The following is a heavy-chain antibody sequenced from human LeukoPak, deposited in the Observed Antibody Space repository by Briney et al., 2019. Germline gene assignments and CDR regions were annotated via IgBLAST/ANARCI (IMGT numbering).Heavy chain of an antibody. CDR2: INRGGSET. CDR1: GFTFRTYW. CDR3: ARLMGDGTIYDY. J-gene: IGHJ4*02. V-gene: IGHV3-7*01. Sequence: RVLLRLSCAASGFTFRTYWMSWVGQAPGKGLEWVASINRGGSETYYVESLKGRFTISTDNAMNSFFLQMNSLRADDTAVYYCARLMGDGTIYDYWGQGKPVT. D-gene: IGHD5-24*01.